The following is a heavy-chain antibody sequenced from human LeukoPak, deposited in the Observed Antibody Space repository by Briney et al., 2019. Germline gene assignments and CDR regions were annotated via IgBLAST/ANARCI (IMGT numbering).Heavy chain of an antibody. CDR1: GFTFSSYG. D-gene: IGHD2-2*01. J-gene: IGHJ4*02. Sequence: GGSLRLSCAASGFTFSSYGMHWVRQAPGKGLEWVAVISYDGTNKYYADSVKGRFTISRDNSKNTLYLQMNSLRPEDTAVYYCAKDQSRIKYYFDYWGQGTLVTVFS. V-gene: IGHV3-30*18. CDR2: ISYDGTNK. CDR3: AKDQSRIKYYFDY.